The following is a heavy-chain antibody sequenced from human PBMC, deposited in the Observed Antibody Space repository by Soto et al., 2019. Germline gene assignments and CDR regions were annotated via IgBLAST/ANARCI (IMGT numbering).Heavy chain of an antibody. CDR2: ISSSSSYI. Sequence: ASVKVSCKASGGTFSSYAISWVRQAPGKGLEWVSSISSSSSYIYYGDSVKGRFTISRDNAKNSLFLQMNSLRAEDTAVYYCARDQSDSRGYNNHSDYWGQGTLGTVSS. J-gene: IGHJ4*02. CDR3: ARDQSDSRGYNNHSDY. V-gene: IGHV3-21*01. CDR1: GGTFSSYA. D-gene: IGHD3-22*01.